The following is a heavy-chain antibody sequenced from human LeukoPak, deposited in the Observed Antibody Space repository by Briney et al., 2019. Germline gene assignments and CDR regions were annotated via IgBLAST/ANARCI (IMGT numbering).Heavy chain of an antibody. J-gene: IGHJ5*02. Sequence: SQTLSLTCAISGDSVSSNSAAWNWIRQSPSRGLEWLGRTYYRSKWYNDYAVSVKSRITINPDTSKNQFSLKLSSVTAADTAVYYCARHPYGAGWFDPWGQGTLVTVSS. D-gene: IGHD4-17*01. CDR3: ARHPYGAGWFDP. V-gene: IGHV6-1*01. CDR2: TYYRSKWYN. CDR1: GDSVSSNSAA.